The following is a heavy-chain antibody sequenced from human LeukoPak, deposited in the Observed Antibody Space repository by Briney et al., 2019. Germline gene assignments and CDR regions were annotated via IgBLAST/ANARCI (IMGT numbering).Heavy chain of an antibody. V-gene: IGHV3-43*01. CDR3: AKSKTAVTTGYLDY. D-gene: IGHD4-17*01. CDR2: ISWDGGST. Sequence: GGSLRLSCAASGFTFDDYTMHWVRQAPGKGLEWVSLISWDGGSTYYADSVKGRFTISRDNSKNSLNLQMNSLRTEDTALYYCAKSKTAVTTGYLDYWGQGTLVTVSS. CDR1: GFTFDDYT. J-gene: IGHJ4*02.